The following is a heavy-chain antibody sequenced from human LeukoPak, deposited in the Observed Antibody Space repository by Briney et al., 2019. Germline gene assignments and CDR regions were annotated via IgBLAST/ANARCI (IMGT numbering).Heavy chain of an antibody. CDR3: ARDTGYGDYVGDY. CDR1: GFTFSSYG. CDR2: ISYDGSNK. J-gene: IGHJ4*02. D-gene: IGHD4-17*01. Sequence: PGGSLRLSCAASGFTFSSYGMSWVRQAPGKGLEWVAVISYDGSNKYYADSVKGRFTISRDNSKNTLYLQMNSLRAEDTAVYYCARDTGYGDYVGDYWGQGTLVTVSS. V-gene: IGHV3-30*03.